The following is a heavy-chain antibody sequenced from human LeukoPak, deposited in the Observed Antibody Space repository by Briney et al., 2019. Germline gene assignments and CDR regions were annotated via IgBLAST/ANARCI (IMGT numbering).Heavy chain of an antibody. CDR3: ARVRGYSGSYPFDY. J-gene: IGHJ4*02. CDR2: IKQDGSEK. CDR1: GFTFSSYW. D-gene: IGHD1-26*01. Sequence: GGSLRLSCAASGFTFSSYWMSWVRQAPGKGLEWVANIKQDGSEKYYVDSVKGRFTISRDNAKNSLYLQMNSLRAEDTAVYYCARVRGYSGSYPFDYWGQGTLVTVSS. V-gene: IGHV3-7*01.